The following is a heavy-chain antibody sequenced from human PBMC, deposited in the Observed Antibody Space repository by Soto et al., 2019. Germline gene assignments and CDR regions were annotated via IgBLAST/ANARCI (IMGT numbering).Heavy chain of an antibody. CDR2: ISASGSGS. J-gene: IGHJ4*02. CDR3: AKVYYYDSTGYYHHFDY. D-gene: IGHD3-22*01. Sequence: PGGSLRLSCAASGFTFSSYAMSWVRQAPRKGLEWVSVISASGSGSYYADFVKGRFTVSRDNSKNTLYLQMNSLRAEDTATYYCAKVYYYDSTGYYHHFDYWGQGTLVTVSS. CDR1: GFTFSSYA. V-gene: IGHV3-23*01.